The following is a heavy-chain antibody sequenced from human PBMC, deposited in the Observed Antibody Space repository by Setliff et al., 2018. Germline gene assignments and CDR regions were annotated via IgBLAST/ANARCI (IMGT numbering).Heavy chain of an antibody. D-gene: IGHD3-10*01. V-gene: IGHV3-15*01. CDR3: AKDSSGRDAFDI. CDR2: IKGKANGGIT. CDR1: GFAFNNAW. Sequence: GGSLRLSCAASGFAFNNAWVNWVRQAPGKGLEWVGRIKGKANGGITDYGAAARGTFTISSDDAESAVFLQMDSLKTEGTAVYYCAKDSSGRDAFDIWGQGTMVTVSS. J-gene: IGHJ3*02.